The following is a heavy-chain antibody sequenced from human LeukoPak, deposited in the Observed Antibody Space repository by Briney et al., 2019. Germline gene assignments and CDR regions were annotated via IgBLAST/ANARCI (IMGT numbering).Heavy chain of an antibody. Sequence: PSETLSLTCTVSGGSISSYYWSWIRQPPGKGLEWIGYIYYSGSTNYNPSLKSRVTISVDTSKNQFSLKLSSVTAADTAVYYCARHEPRVTTASFDIWGQGTMVTVSS. D-gene: IGHD4-17*01. V-gene: IGHV4-59*08. CDR2: IYYSGST. J-gene: IGHJ3*02. CDR3: ARHEPRVTTASFDI. CDR1: GGSISSYY.